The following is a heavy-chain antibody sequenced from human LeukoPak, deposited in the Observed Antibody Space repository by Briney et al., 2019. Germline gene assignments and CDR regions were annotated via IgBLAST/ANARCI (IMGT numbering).Heavy chain of an antibody. CDR1: GGSISSGGYY. Sequence: SETLSLTCTASGGSISSGGYYWSWIRQPPGKGLEWIGYIYHSGTTYYNPSLKSRVTISVDTSKNQFSLKLSSVTAADTAVYYCARGDKSGNYEYYFDYWGQGTLVTVSS. CDR2: IYHSGTT. J-gene: IGHJ4*02. CDR3: ARGDKSGNYEYYFDY. V-gene: IGHV4-30-2*01. D-gene: IGHD1-26*01.